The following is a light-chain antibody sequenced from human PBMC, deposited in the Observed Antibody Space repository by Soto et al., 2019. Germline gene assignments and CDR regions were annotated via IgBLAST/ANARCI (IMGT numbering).Light chain of an antibody. Sequence: EIVLTQSPGTLSLSPRERATLSCRASQSVSNNYLAWYQHRPGQAPRLLIYGASTRAPGIPDRFSGSGSGTDFTLTISRLEPEDFAVYYCQQYAASPLTFGQGTQVEV. J-gene: IGKJ1*01. CDR3: QQYAASPLT. CDR1: QSVSNNY. CDR2: GAS. V-gene: IGKV3-20*01.